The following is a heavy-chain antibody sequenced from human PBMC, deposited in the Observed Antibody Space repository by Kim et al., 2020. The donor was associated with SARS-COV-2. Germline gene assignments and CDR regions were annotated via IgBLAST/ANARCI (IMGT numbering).Heavy chain of an antibody. Sequence: AGSLRLSCAASGFTFSSYGMHWVRQAPGKGLEWVAVIWYDGSNKYYADSVKGRFTISRDNSKNTLYLQMNSLRAEDTAVYYCARDQDETNIAAAQGGPLDYWGQGTLVTVSS. CDR2: IWYDGSNK. CDR3: ARDQDETNIAAAQGGPLDY. CDR1: GFTFSSYG. J-gene: IGHJ4*02. V-gene: IGHV3-33*01. D-gene: IGHD6-13*01.